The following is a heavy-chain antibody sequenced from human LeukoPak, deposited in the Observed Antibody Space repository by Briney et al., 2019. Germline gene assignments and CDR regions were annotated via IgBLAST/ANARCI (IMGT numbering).Heavy chain of an antibody. V-gene: IGHV1-2*02. CDR3: ARRLTTSQDLDY. J-gene: IGHJ4*02. CDR1: VYTFTGHY. Sequence: ASVKVSCKASVYTFTGHYMYWVRQAPGQGLEWMRWINPNSGDTNYAQKFQGRVTMTRDTSISTAYMDLNRLTSDDTAVYYCARRLTTSQDLDYWGQGTLVTVSS. D-gene: IGHD2-2*01. CDR2: INPNSGDT.